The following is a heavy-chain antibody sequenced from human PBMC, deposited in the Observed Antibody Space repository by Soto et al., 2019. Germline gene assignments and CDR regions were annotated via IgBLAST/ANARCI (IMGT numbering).Heavy chain of an antibody. J-gene: IGHJ6*02. V-gene: IGHV4-34*01. D-gene: IGHD6-6*01. CDR2: INHSGST. Sequence: SETLSLTCAVYGGSFSGYYWSWIRQPPGKGLEWIGEINHSGSTNYNPSLKSRVTISVDTSKNQFSLKLSSVTAADTAVYYCARGGAARLTSIDYYYGMDVWGQGTTVTVSS. CDR1: GGSFSGYY. CDR3: ARGGAARLTSIDYYYGMDV.